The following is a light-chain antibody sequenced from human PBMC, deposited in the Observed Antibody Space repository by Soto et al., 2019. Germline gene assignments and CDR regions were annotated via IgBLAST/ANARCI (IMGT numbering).Light chain of an antibody. CDR1: SSNIGSTYD. CDR3: QSYDDSLSVHYV. CDR2: GNT. Sequence: QSVLTQPPSVSGAPGQRVTISGSGSSSNIGSTYDVQWYQQLPGTAPKLLIHGNTDRPSGVPDRFSGSKSGTSASLAITGLQADDEADYYCQSYDDSLSVHYVFGTGTKVTVL. V-gene: IGLV1-40*01. J-gene: IGLJ1*01.